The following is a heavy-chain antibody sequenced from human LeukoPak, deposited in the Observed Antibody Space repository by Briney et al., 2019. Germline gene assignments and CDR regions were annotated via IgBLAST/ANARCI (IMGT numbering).Heavy chain of an antibody. CDR3: ARGGAYYYGSGSYNWFDP. J-gene: IGHJ5*02. D-gene: IGHD3-10*01. Sequence: SETLSLTCTVSGGSISSYYWSWIRQPPGKGLEWIGCIFYSGSTIYNPSLKSRVTISVDTSKNQFSLKLSSVTAADTAVYYCARGGAYYYGSGSYNWFDPWGQGTLVTVSS. V-gene: IGHV4-59*12. CDR2: IFYSGST. CDR1: GGSISSYY.